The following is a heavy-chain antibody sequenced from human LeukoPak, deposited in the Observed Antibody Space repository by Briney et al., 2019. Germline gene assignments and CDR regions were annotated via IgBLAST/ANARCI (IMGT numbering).Heavy chain of an antibody. CDR3: AKERFSQWLLYRPFDY. Sequence: GGSLRLSCAASGFTVSNNYMSWVRQAPGEGLGWVSVIYSGGSTYYADSVKGRFTISRDNSKNTLYLQMNSLRAEDTAVYYCAKERFSQWLLYRPFDYWGQGTLVTVSS. CDR2: IYSGGST. V-gene: IGHV3-66*01. J-gene: IGHJ4*02. D-gene: IGHD3-3*01. CDR1: GFTVSNNY.